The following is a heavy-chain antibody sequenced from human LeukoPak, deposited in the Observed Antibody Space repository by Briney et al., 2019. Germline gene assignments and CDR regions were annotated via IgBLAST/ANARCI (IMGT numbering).Heavy chain of an antibody. D-gene: IGHD6-19*01. V-gene: IGHV3-53*01. CDR1: GFTVSSNY. CDR2: IYSGGST. J-gene: IGHJ5*02. Sequence: PGGSLRLSCAASGFTVSSNYMGWVRQAPGKGLEWVSVIYSGGSTYYADAVKGRFTISRDNSKNTLYLQMNSLRAEDTAVYYCARQERDSSGYWFDTWGQGTLVTVSS. CDR3: ARQERDSSGYWFDT.